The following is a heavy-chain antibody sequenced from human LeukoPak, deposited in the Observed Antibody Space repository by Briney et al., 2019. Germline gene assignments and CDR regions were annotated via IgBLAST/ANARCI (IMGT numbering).Heavy chain of an antibody. D-gene: IGHD3-16*02. CDR1: GYTFTGYY. CDR2: INPNSGGT. CDR3: AREETATTFYDYVWGSYRYLEAFDY. Sequence: ASVKVSCKASGYTFTGYYMHWVRQAPGQGLEWMGWINPNSGGTNYAQKFQGRVTMTRDTSISTAYMELSRLRSDDTAVYYCAREETATTFYDYVWGSYRYLEAFDYWGQGTLVTVSS. J-gene: IGHJ4*02. V-gene: IGHV1-2*02.